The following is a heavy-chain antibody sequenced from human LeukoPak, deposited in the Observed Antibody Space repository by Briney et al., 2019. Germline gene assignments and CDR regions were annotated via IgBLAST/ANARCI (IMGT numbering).Heavy chain of an antibody. D-gene: IGHD6-13*01. CDR1: GGSISSYY. Sequence: PSETLSLTCTVSGGSISSYYWSWIRQPPGKGLEWIGRIYTSGSTNYNPSLKSRVTISVDTSKNQFSLKLSSVTAADTAVYYCAKDGSFIAAAGSYFDYWGQGTLVTVSS. V-gene: IGHV4-4*08. CDR2: IYTSGST. J-gene: IGHJ4*02. CDR3: AKDGSFIAAAGSYFDY.